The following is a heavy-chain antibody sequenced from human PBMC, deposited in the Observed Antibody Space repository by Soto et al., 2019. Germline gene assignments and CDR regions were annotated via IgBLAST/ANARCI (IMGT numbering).Heavy chain of an antibody. CDR1: GDSLKNHY. V-gene: IGHV4-59*11. CDR2: SYDSSST. Sequence: PSETLSLTCSVSGDSLKNHYWPWIRHSPGKGLEWIGNSYDSSSTNYSPALKSRVSMSVDTSNNLFSLQLNSLTAAATAVYYCAGSSMVPIYYFDFWRQGTVVTVSS. CDR3: AGSSMVPIYYFDF. D-gene: IGHD3-10*01. J-gene: IGHJ4*02.